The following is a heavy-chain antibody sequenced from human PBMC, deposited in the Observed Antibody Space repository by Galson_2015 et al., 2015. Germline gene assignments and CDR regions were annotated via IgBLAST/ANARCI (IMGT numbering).Heavy chain of an antibody. CDR1: GFTFSDYA. CDR2: ISTGGTT. Sequence: SLRLSCAASGFTFSDYAMNWVRQAPGKGLEWVSAISTGGTTYYADSVKGRLSISRDNSKSMLYLQMNSLRAEETAVYYCAKDHKWTSKGFGSHIVTDYHDMDVWGKGTAVIVSS. D-gene: IGHD3-3*01. J-gene: IGHJ6*03. CDR3: AKDHKWTSKGFGSHIVTDYHDMDV. V-gene: IGHV3-23*01.